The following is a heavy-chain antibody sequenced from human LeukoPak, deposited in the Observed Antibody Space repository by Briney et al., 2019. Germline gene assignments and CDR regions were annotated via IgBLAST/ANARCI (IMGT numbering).Heavy chain of an antibody. CDR3: ARAGYCSSTSCYTISQFDY. Sequence: SETLSLTCTVSGGSISSYYWSWIRQPPGKGLEWTGYIYYSGSTNYNPSLKSRVTISVDTSKNQFSLKLSSVTAADTAVYYCARAGYCSSTSCYTISQFDYWGQGTLVTVSS. D-gene: IGHD2-2*02. CDR2: IYYSGST. CDR1: GGSISSYY. J-gene: IGHJ4*02. V-gene: IGHV4-59*01.